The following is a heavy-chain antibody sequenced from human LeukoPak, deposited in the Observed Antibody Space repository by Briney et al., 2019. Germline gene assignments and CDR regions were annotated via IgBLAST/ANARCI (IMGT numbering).Heavy chain of an antibody. Sequence: SVKVSCKASGGTFSSYAISWVRQAPGQGLEWMGGITPIFGTANYAQKFQGRVTITTDESTSTAYMELSSLRSEDTAVYYCARALGSRGGSYPHRPHAFDIWGQGTMVTVSS. CDR1: GGTFSSYA. CDR3: ARALGSRGGSYPHRPHAFDI. V-gene: IGHV1-69*05. J-gene: IGHJ3*02. CDR2: ITPIFGTA. D-gene: IGHD1-26*01.